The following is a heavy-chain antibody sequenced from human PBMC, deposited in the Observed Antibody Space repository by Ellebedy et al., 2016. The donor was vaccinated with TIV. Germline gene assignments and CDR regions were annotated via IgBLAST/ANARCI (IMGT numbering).Heavy chain of an antibody. CDR2: ISAYTGNT. D-gene: IGHD3-3*01. V-gene: IGHV1-18*01. Sequence: AASVKVSCKASGYTFTSYGISWVRQAPGQGLEWMGWISAYTGNTNYAQKLQGRVTMTTATSTSTAYMELRSLRSDDTAVYYCARDRRRIVRFLEWFGDRYYGMDVWGQGTTVTVSS. J-gene: IGHJ6*02. CDR1: GYTFTSYG. CDR3: ARDRRRIVRFLEWFGDRYYGMDV.